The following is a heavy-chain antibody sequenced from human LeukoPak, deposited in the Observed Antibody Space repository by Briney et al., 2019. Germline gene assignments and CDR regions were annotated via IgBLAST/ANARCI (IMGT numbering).Heavy chain of an antibody. CDR2: ISGYNGHT. CDR1: GYTFTSYG. J-gene: IGHJ4*02. D-gene: IGHD6-19*01. CDR3: ARGPGIAVAGVFDY. Sequence: ASVKVSCKASGYTFTSYGINWGRQAPGQGLEWMGWISGYNGHTNYVQKMQGRVTMTTDTSTNTAYMELRSLRSDDTAVYYCARGPGIAVAGVFDYWGQGSLVTVSS. V-gene: IGHV1-18*04.